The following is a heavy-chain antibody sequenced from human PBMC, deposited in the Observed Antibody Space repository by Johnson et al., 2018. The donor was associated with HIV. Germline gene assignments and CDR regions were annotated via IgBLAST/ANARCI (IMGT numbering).Heavy chain of an antibody. CDR1: GFTFDDYA. J-gene: IGHJ3*02. V-gene: IGHV3-9*01. Sequence: VLLVESGGGLVQPGRSLRLSCAASGFTFDDYAMHWVRQAPGKGLEWVSGISWNSGSIGYADSVKGRFTISRDNAKNSLYLQMNSLRAEDTALYYCAKDKRESFTMLGEDRAFDIWGQGTMVTVSS. CDR2: ISWNSGSI. CDR3: AKDKRESFTMLGEDRAFDI. D-gene: IGHD3-10*02.